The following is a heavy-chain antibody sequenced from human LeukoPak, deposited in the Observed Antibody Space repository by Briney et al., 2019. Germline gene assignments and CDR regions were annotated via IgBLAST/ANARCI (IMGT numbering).Heavy chain of an antibody. V-gene: IGHV1-18*01. CDR2: ISTYSGNT. CDR1: GYTFTSYG. D-gene: IGHD3-10*01. Sequence: ASVKVSCKASGYTFTSYGISWVRQAPGQGLEWMGWISTYSGNTNYAQKLQGRVTMTTDTSTSTAYMELSSLRSEDTAVYYCATGPLWTYYYGSGSPLDYWGQGTLVTVSS. CDR3: ATGPLWTYYYGSGSPLDY. J-gene: IGHJ4*02.